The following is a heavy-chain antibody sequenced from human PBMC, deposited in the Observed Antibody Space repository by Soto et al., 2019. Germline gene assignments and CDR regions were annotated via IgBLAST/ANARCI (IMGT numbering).Heavy chain of an antibody. J-gene: IGHJ3*02. CDR1: GGTFSSYA. CDR2: IIPIFGTA. V-gene: IGHV1-69*12. D-gene: IGHD3-22*01. CDR3: AGPWYYYDSSGYHDAFDI. Sequence: QVQLVQSGAEVKKPGSSVKVSCKASGGTFSSYAISWVRQAPGQGLEWMGGIIPIFGTANYAQKFQGRVTITADESTSTAYRELSSLRSEDTAVYYCAGPWYYYDSSGYHDAFDIWGQGTMVTVSS.